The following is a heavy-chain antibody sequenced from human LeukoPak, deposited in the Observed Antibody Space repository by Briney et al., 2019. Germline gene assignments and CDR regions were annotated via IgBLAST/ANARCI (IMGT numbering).Heavy chain of an antibody. J-gene: IGHJ4*02. Sequence: SETLSLTCTVSGGSISSYYWSWIRQPPGKGLEWIGYIYYSGSTYYSPSLKSRVTMSVDTSKNQFSLKLSSVTATDTAVYYCARLVEMATIPPYVDYWGQGTLSPSPQ. CDR3: ARLVEMATIPPYVDY. CDR2: IYYSGST. V-gene: IGHV4-59*08. CDR1: GGSISSYY. D-gene: IGHD5-24*01.